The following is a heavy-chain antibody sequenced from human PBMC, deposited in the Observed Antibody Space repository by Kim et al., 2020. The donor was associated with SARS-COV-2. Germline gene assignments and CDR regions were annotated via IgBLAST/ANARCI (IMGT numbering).Heavy chain of an antibody. J-gene: IGHJ3*02. CDR3: AKEASAPRSLDIVVVVVAHDAVYT. V-gene: IGHV3-23*01. D-gene: IGHD2-15*01. CDR1: GFTFSSYA. Sequence: GGSLRLSCAASGFTFSSYAMSWVRQAPGKGLEWVSAISGSGGSTYHADSVKGRFTISRDNSKNTLYLQMNSLRAEDTAVYYCAKEASAPRSLDIVVVVVAHDAVYTWGQGKMGTVSS. CDR2: ISGSGGST.